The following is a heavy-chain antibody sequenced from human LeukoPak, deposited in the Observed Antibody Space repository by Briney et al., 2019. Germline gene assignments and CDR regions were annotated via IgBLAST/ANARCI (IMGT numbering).Heavy chain of an antibody. V-gene: IGHV4-4*07. CDR1: SGSISNYY. CDR2: IYTSGSSNYN. J-gene: IGHJ4*02. CDR3: ARGRFLEWSPPMVADTDFDY. Sequence: SETLSLTCSVSSGSISNYYWSWIRQPAGKGLEWLGRIYTSGSSNYNNYNPSLKSRVTISVDTSKNQFSLKLSSVTAADTAVYYCARGRFLEWSPPMVADTDFDYWGQGTLVTVSS. D-gene: IGHD3-3*01.